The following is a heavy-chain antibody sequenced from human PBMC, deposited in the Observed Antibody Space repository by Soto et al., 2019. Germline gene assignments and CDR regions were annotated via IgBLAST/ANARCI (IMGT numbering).Heavy chain of an antibody. J-gene: IGHJ4*02. CDR1: GLIFSDYK. CDR2: INTDGSII. V-gene: IGHV3-74*01. Sequence: PGGSLRLSCAASGLIFSDYKMHWVRQAPGKGLVWVSRINTDGSIIDYADSVKGRFTVSRDNAKNTLYLQMNSLRADDTAVYYCARDTDGLHYWGKGTLVTVSS. CDR3: ARDTDGLHY.